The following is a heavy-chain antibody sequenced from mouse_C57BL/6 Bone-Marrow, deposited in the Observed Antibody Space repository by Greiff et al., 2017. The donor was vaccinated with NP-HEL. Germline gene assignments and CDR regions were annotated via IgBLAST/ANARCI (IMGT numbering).Heavy chain of an antibody. CDR2: IDPEDGDT. V-gene: IGHV14-1*01. CDR1: GFNIKDYY. Sequence: VQLKQSGAELVRPGASVKLSCTASGFNIKDYYMHWVKQRPEQGLEWIGRIDPEDGDTEYAPKFQGKATMTADTSSNTAYLQLSSLTSEDTAVYYCTTYGNYGSPWFAYWGQGTLVTVSA. J-gene: IGHJ3*01. CDR3: TTYGNYGSPWFAY. D-gene: IGHD1-1*01.